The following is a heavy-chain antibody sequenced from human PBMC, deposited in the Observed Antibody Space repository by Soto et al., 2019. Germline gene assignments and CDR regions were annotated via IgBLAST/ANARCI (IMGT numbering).Heavy chain of an antibody. Sequence: EAQVLESGGDLVQPGGSLRLSCIASGFTFSSFGMTWVRQAPGKGLEWVSIVNGGGDSTHYADSVKGRFSIFRDNSKNTVYLQMNSLRAEDTAIYYCVKDVGYGFILFDFWGQGTLVTVSS. D-gene: IGHD3-10*01. J-gene: IGHJ4*02. CDR3: VKDVGYGFILFDF. CDR1: GFTFSSFG. CDR2: VNGGGDST. V-gene: IGHV3-23*01.